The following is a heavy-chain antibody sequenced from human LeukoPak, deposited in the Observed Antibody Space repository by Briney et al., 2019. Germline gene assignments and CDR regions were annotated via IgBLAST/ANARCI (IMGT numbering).Heavy chain of an antibody. CDR1: GYTFTSYG. CDR2: ISAYNGNT. CDR3: ARRTYSSSSVYYMDV. J-gene: IGHJ6*03. D-gene: IGHD6-6*01. Sequence: ASVKVSCKASGYTFTSYGISWVRQAPGQGLEWMGWISAYNGNTNYAQKLQGRVTMTTNTSTSTAYMELSRLRSDDTAVYYCARRTYSSSSVYYMDVWGKGTTVTVSS. V-gene: IGHV1-18*01.